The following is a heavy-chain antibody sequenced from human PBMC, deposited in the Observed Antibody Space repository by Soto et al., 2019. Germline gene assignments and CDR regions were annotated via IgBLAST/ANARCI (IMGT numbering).Heavy chain of an antibody. Sequence: QVPLVQSGAEVKKPGASVKVSCKVSGYTFTSYDINWVRQATGQGLEWMGWMNPNNGNTGFAPKFQGRITMTRNTSISTAYIELSSLRSEDTAVYYCATSGSGWYLFWGQGTLVTVSS. J-gene: IGHJ4*02. V-gene: IGHV1-8*01. D-gene: IGHD6-19*01. CDR1: GYTFTSYD. CDR2: MNPNNGNT. CDR3: ATSGSGWYLF.